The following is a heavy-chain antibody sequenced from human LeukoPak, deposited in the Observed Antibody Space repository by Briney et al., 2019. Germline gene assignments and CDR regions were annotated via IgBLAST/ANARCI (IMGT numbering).Heavy chain of an antibody. V-gene: IGHV1-2*02. J-gene: IGHJ1*01. D-gene: IGHD3-22*01. CDR1: GGTFSSYA. CDR3: ASLRHYYDSSGYWGGFQH. Sequence: ASVKVSCKASGGTFSSYAISWVRQAPGQGLEWMGWINPNSGGTNYAQKFQGRVTMTRDTSIGTAYMELSRLRSDDTAVYYCASLRHYYDSSGYWGGFQHWGQGTLVTVSS. CDR2: INPNSGGT.